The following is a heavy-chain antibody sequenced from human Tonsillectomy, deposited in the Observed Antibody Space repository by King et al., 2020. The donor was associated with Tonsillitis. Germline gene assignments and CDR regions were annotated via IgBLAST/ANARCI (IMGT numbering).Heavy chain of an antibody. J-gene: IGHJ4*02. V-gene: IGHV3-9*01. CDR1: GFTFDDCA. Sequence: VQLVQSGGGLVQPGRSLRLSCVASGFTFDDCAMHLVRQAPGKGLEWGSGISWNSGSIGYADSVKGRFTISSDNAKNSLYLQMNSLRPEDTALYYCTKDTGYGAPFDYWGQGTLVTVSS. CDR2: ISWNSGSI. D-gene: IGHD4-17*01. CDR3: TKDTGYGAPFDY.